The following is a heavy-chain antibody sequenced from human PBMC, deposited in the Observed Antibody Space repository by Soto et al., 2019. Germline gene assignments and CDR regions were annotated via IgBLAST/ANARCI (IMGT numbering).Heavy chain of an antibody. Sequence: QVQLHESGPGLVKPSQTLSLTCTVPGGSISSGDYYWSWIRQPPGKGLEWIGYVSYSGRTNYNPSLSSRVTISVDTSENQFSLNLSSVTAADTAVYFCARIVESGYTIDFDLWGRGTLVTVSS. CDR1: GGSISSGDYY. CDR2: VSYSGRT. CDR3: ARIVESGYTIDFDL. V-gene: IGHV4-30-4*01. J-gene: IGHJ2*01. D-gene: IGHD3-16*02.